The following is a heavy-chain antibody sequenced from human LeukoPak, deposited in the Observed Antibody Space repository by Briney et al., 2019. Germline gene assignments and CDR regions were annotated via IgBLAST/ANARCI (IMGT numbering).Heavy chain of an antibody. D-gene: IGHD1-26*01. J-gene: IGHJ3*02. CDR2: IIPKNGGT. CDR3: HTTGGAFDI. CDR1: GYTFSVYY. V-gene: IGHV1-2*02. Sequence: ASVKVSCKASGYTFSVYYIHWMRQAPGQGLEWMGWIIPKNGGTNYAQKFQDRVTMTTDTSTSTAYMELRSLRSDDTAVYYCHTTGGAFDIWGQGTMVTVSS.